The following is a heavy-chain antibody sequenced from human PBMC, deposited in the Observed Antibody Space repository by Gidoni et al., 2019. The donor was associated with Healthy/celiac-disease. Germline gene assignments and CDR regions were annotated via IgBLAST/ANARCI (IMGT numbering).Heavy chain of an antibody. J-gene: IGHJ4*02. CDR3: AKDRSEGLPDY. Sequence: QVQLVESGGGVVQPGRSLRLSCAASGFTFSSYGMHWVRQAPGKGLEWVAVISYDGSNKYYADSVKGRFTSSRDNSKNTLYLQMNSLRAEDTAVYYCAKDRSEGLPDYWGQGTLVTVSS. CDR2: ISYDGSNK. V-gene: IGHV3-30*18. CDR1: GFTFSSYG. D-gene: IGHD5-12*01.